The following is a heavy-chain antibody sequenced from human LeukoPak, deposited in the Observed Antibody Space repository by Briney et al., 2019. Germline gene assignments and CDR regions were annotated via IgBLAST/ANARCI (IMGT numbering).Heavy chain of an antibody. Sequence: PGGSLRLSCAASGFTFSSFAMNWVRQAPGKGLEWVSAITGNGGSTYYADSVEGRFTISKDNSKNTLYLQMNSLRVEDTALYYCANYHHYYYSSGFDYWGQGTRVTVSS. D-gene: IGHD3-22*01. CDR3: ANYHHYYYSSGFDY. CDR2: ITGNGGST. CDR1: GFTFSSFA. J-gene: IGHJ4*02. V-gene: IGHV3-23*01.